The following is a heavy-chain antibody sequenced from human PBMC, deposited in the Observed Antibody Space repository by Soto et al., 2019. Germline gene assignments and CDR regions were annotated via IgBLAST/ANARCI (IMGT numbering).Heavy chain of an antibody. CDR1: GASIASDHW. V-gene: IGHV4-4*02. CDR3: TRRPYRSTSGGIDY. CDR2: VRHTGST. D-gene: IGHD2-15*01. J-gene: IGHJ4*02. Sequence: SETLSLTCAVSGASIASDHWWTWIRQPPGKGLEWIAEVRHTGSTEYSPSLRSRVTISVDKSKNQISLKVSSVTAADTAVYYCTRRPYRSTSGGIDYWGQGTLVT.